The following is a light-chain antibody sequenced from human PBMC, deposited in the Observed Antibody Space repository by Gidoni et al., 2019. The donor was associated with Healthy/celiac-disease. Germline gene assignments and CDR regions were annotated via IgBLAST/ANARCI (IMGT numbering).Light chain of an antibody. CDR3: RQYYNYPRT. CDR2: AAS. V-gene: IGKV1-8*01. Sequence: AIRITQSPSSLSASTGDRVTITCRASQGISSYLAWYQQKPGKAPKLLIYAASTLQSGVPSRFSGSGSGTDFTLTISCLQSEDFATYYCRQYYNYPRTFGQGTKVEIK. J-gene: IGKJ1*01. CDR1: QGISSY.